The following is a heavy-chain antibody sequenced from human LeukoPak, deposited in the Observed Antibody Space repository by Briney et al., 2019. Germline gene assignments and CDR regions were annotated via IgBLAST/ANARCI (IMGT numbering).Heavy chain of an antibody. J-gene: IGHJ4*02. D-gene: IGHD2-21*01. CDR3: ARDIYGGHDY. Sequence: GGSLRLSCAASGFTFSNYWMSWVRQAPGKGLEWVANINQDGSEKSYVDSVEGRFTISRDNAKKSLYLHVNSLRAEDTAVYYCARDIYGGHDYWGQGTLLTVSA. CDR2: INQDGSEK. V-gene: IGHV3-7*04. CDR1: GFTFSNYW.